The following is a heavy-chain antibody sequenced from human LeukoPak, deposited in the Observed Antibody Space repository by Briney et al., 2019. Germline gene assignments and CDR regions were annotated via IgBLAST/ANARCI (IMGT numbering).Heavy chain of an antibody. CDR1: GFTFSGYS. CDR3: AKEEPYDILTGTRPNAFDI. J-gene: IGHJ3*02. CDR2: ISTSSTYI. D-gene: IGHD3-9*01. V-gene: IGHV3-21*01. Sequence: GGSLRLSCAASGFTFSGYSMNWVRQAPGKGLEWVSSISTSSTYIYYADSVKGRFTISRDNAKNSLYLQMNSLRAEDTAVYYCAKEEPYDILTGTRPNAFDIWGQGTMVTVSS.